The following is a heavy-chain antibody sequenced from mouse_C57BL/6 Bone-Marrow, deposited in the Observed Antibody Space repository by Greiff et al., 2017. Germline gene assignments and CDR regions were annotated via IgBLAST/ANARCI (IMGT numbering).Heavy chain of an antibody. J-gene: IGHJ1*03. V-gene: IGHV1-61*01. CDR2: IYPSDSET. Sequence: QVQLQQSGAELVRPGSSVKLSCKASGYTFTSYWMDWVKQRPGQGLEWIGNIYPSDSETHYNQKFKDKATLTVDKSSSTAYMQLSSLTSEDSAVYYCATTVVAFYWYFDVWGTGTTVTVSS. CDR3: ATTVVAFYWYFDV. CDR1: GYTFTSYW. D-gene: IGHD1-1*01.